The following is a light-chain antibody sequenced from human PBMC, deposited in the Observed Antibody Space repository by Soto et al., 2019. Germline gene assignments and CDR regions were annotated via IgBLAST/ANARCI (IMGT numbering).Light chain of an antibody. CDR2: GAS. J-gene: IGKJ1*01. CDR3: QQYNNWWT. V-gene: IGKV3-15*01. Sequence: EIVITQSPATLSVSPGERAKISWRASQSVSSSLAWYQQKPGQAPRLLIYGASTRATGIPARFSGSGSGTEFTLTISSLRSEDFAVYYCQQYNNWWTFGQGTKVDIK. CDR1: QSVSSS.